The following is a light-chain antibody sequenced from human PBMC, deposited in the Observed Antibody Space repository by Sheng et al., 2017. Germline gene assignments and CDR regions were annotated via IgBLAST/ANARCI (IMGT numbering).Light chain of an antibody. CDR1: QSISNW. Sequence: DIQMTQSPSTLSASVGDRVTITFRASQSISNWLAWYQQKPGKAPKLLIYKASSLESGVPSRFSGSGSGTEFTLTISSLQPDDFATYYCQQYDTYSYTFGQGTNLEIK. V-gene: IGKV1-5*03. J-gene: IGKJ2*01. CDR3: QQYDTYSYT. CDR2: KAS.